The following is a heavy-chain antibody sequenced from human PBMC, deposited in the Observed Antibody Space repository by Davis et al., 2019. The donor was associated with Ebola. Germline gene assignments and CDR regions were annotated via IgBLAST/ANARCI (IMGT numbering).Heavy chain of an antibody. D-gene: IGHD2-2*02. V-gene: IGHV3-33*01. CDR1: GFTFSSYG. CDR2: IWYDGSNK. CDR3: AREGDVVVPAAILFGYYYGMDV. J-gene: IGHJ6*04. Sequence: PGGSLRLSCAASGFTFSSYGMHWVRQAPGKGLEWVAVIWYDGSNKYYADSVKGRFTISRDNSKNTLYLQMNSLRAEDTAVYYCAREGDVVVPAAILFGYYYGMDVWGKGTTVTVSS.